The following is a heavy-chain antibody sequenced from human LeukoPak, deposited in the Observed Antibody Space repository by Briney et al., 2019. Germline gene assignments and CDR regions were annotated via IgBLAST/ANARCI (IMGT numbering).Heavy chain of an antibody. CDR2: ICGSGGST. J-gene: IGHJ3*02. CDR1: GFTFSSYA. D-gene: IGHD3-10*01. CDR3: SKGDLLLLWFGDDAFDI. Sequence: GGSLRLSCAASGFTFSSYAMSWVRQAPGKGLEWVSAICGSGGSTYYADSVKGRFTISRDNSKNTLYLQMNSLRAEDTAVYYCSKGDLLLLWFGDDAFDIWGQGTMVTVSS. V-gene: IGHV3-23*01.